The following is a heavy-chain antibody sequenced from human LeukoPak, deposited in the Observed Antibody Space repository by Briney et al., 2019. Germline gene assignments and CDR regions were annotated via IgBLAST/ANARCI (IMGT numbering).Heavy chain of an antibody. J-gene: IGHJ4*02. CDR1: GLTFSGAA. CDR2: IRSKANSYAT. Sequence: GGSLRLSCAASGLTFSGAAIHWVRQASGKGLEWVGHIRSKANSYATTYAASVKGRFTISRDDSKNTAYLQMTSLKTEDTAVYYCVHYGSGSYSTDYWGQGTRVTVSS. V-gene: IGHV3-73*01. D-gene: IGHD3-10*01. CDR3: VHYGSGSYSTDY.